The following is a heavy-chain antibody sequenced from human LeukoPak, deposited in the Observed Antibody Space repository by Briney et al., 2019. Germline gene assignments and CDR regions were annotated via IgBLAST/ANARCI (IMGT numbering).Heavy chain of an antibody. J-gene: IGHJ6*03. CDR2: ISHDGSNK. CDR3: ARKNYYYYMDV. CDR1: GFTFSSYA. V-gene: IGHV3-30-3*01. Sequence: GRSLRLSCAASGFTFSSYALHWVRQAPGKGLEWVALISHDGSNKHYADSVKGRFTISRDNSKNTLFLQMNSLRAEDTAVYYCARKNYYYYMDVWGKGTTVTVSS.